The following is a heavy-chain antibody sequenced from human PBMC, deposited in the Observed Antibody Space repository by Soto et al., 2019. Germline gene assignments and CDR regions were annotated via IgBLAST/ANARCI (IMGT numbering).Heavy chain of an antibody. J-gene: IGHJ6*02. CDR2: ISYDGSNK. V-gene: IGHV3-30*18. Sequence: GGSLRLSCAASGFTFSSYGMHWVRQAPGKGLEWVAVISYDGSNKYYADSVKGRFTISRDNSKNTLYLQMNSLRAEDTAVYYCAKDDYYDSSSYPPPYPPYGMDVWGQGTTVTVSS. D-gene: IGHD3-22*01. CDR3: AKDDYYDSSSYPPPYPPYGMDV. CDR1: GFTFSSYG.